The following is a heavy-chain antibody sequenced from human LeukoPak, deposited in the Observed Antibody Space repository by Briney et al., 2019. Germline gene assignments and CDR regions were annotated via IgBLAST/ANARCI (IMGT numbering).Heavy chain of an antibody. CDR1: GYTFTSYD. CDR2: MNPNSGNT. D-gene: IGHD2-2*01. Sequence: ASVKVSCKASGYTFTSYDINWVRQATGQGLEWMGWMNPNSGNTGYAQKFQDRVTMTRNTSISTAYMELSSLRSEDTAVYYCARVPRRGDRFDPWGQGTLVTVSS. V-gene: IGHV1-8*01. J-gene: IGHJ5*02. CDR3: ARVPRRGDRFDP.